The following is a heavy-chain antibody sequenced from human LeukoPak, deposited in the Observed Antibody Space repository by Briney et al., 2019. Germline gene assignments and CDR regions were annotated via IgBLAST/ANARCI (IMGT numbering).Heavy chain of an antibody. J-gene: IGHJ4*02. V-gene: IGHV3-30*18. CDR2: ISYDGSNK. Sequence: GRSLRLSCAASGFTFSSYGMHWVRQAPGKGLEWVAVISYDGSNKYYADSVKGRFTISRDNSKNTLYLQMNSLRAEDTAVYYCAKDPNLWYYYGSGSYPGDYWGQGTLVTVSS. CDR3: AKDPNLWYYYGSGSYPGDY. D-gene: IGHD3-10*01. CDR1: GFTFSSYG.